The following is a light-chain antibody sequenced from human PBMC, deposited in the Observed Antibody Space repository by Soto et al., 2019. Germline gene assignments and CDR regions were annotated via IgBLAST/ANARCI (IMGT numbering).Light chain of an antibody. V-gene: IGKV3-20*01. J-gene: IGKJ1*01. CDR3: QQYGTSPT. CDR1: QSVSNNY. Sequence: IVLTQSPGTLSLSPGERATLSCRASQSVSNNYLAWYQQKPGQAPRRLIFGASGRATGIPDRFSGSGSGTDFTVTISRLEPEDFAVYYCQQYGTSPTFGQGTKVDIK. CDR2: GAS.